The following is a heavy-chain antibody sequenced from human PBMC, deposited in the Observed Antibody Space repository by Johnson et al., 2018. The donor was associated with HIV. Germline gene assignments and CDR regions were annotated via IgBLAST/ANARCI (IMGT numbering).Heavy chain of an antibody. V-gene: IGHV3-30*02. CDR1: GFTFSSYG. D-gene: IGHD1-26*01. J-gene: IGHJ3*02. CDR2: IRYDGSNQ. Sequence: QMQLVESGGGVVQPGGSLRLSCAASGFTFSSYGMHWVRQAPGKGLEWVAFIRYDGSNQSYADSVKGRFTISRDNSKNTLYLQMNRLRAEDTAVYYCAKGWGRGTFSTDDSFDIWGQGTMVTVSS. CDR3: AKGWGRGTFSTDDSFDI.